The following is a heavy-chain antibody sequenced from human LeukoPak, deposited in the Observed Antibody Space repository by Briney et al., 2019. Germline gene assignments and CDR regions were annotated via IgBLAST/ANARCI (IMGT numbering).Heavy chain of an antibody. CDR1: GFTFSSYA. V-gene: IGHV3-23*01. D-gene: IGHD7-27*01. J-gene: IGHJ6*03. CDR2: ISGSGGST. CDR3: AKDLPGLGTNSYYYYYYYMDV. Sequence: GGSLRLSCAASGFTFSSYAMSWVRQAPGKGLEWVSAISGSGGSTYYADSVKGRFTISRDNSKNTLYLQMNSLRAEDTAVYYCAKDLPGLGTNSYYYYYYYMDVWGKGTTVTVSS.